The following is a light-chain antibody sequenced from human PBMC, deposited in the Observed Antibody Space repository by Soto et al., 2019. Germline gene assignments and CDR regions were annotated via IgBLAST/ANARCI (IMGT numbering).Light chain of an antibody. Sequence: QSALTQPASVSGSPGQSITISCTGTSTDIGYYNYVSWYQHHPGNTPKVIIYEVTNRPSGISDRFSGSKSGNTAYLTISGLQAEDEDDYYCSSFTNTNTVVFAGGTKLTVL. CDR3: SSFTNTNTVV. V-gene: IGLV2-14*01. CDR1: STDIGYYNY. J-gene: IGLJ2*01. CDR2: EVT.